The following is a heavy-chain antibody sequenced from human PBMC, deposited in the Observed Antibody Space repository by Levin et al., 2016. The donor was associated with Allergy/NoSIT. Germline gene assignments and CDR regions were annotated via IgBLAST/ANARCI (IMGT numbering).Heavy chain of an antibody. J-gene: IGHJ5*02. Sequence: GGSLRLSCAASGFTFYNYAMGWVRQAPGKGLVWVSRINSDGSSTSYADSVKGRFTISRDNAKNTLYLQMNSLRAEDTAVYYCARGYCSSTSCRKNNWFDPWGQGTLVTVSS. CDR1: GFTFYNYA. CDR3: ARGYCSSTSCRKNNWFDP. CDR2: INSDGSST. V-gene: IGHV3-74*01. D-gene: IGHD2-2*01.